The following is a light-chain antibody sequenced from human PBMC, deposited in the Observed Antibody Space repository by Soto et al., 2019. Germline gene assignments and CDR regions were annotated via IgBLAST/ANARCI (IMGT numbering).Light chain of an antibody. CDR3: QQYGSAPT. CDR1: QSVSSTY. Sequence: EVVLTQSPGTLSLSPGERATLSCRASQSVSSTYLAWYQQKPGQAPRLLIYAASSRATGIPDRFSGSGSGTDFTLTISRLEPEDFAVYYCQQYGSAPTFGQGTRGEIK. V-gene: IGKV3-20*01. CDR2: AAS. J-gene: IGKJ1*01.